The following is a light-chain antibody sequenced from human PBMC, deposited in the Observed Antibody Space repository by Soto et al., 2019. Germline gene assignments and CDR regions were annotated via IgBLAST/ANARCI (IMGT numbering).Light chain of an antibody. V-gene: IGKV3-20*01. CDR2: GAS. CDR3: QQYGSAPQT. Sequence: EIVLTQSPGTLSLSPGERATLSCRASQSVSSNYLAWYQHKPGQAPRLLIYGASSRATGIPDRFSGSGSGTDFTLTISRLEPEDFAVYYCQQYGSAPQTLGQGTKVEIK. CDR1: QSVSSNY. J-gene: IGKJ1*01.